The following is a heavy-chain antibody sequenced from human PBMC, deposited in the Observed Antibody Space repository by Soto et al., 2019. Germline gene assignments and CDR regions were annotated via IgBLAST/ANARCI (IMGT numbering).Heavy chain of an antibody. CDR3: ASIVVPAARDKNKDSDY. CDR1: GFTFSSYA. J-gene: IGHJ4*02. CDR2: ISYDGSNK. D-gene: IGHD2-2*01. Sequence: QVQLVESGGGVVQPGRSLRLSCAASGFTFSSYAMHWVRQAPGKGLEWVAVISYDGSNKYYTDSVKGRFTISRDNSKNTLYLQMNSLRAEDTAVYYCASIVVPAARDKNKDSDYWGQGTLVTVSS. V-gene: IGHV3-30-3*01.